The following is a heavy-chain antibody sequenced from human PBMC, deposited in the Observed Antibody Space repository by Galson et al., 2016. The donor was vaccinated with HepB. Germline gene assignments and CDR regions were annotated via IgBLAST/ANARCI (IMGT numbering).Heavy chain of an antibody. CDR1: GFTFSSYA. D-gene: IGHD6-19*01. V-gene: IGHV3-23*01. CDR2: ISGIDRGT. CDR3: AKMRVYTSGWLIHGMDV. Sequence: SLRLSCAASGFTFSSYAMTWVRQAPGKGLEWVSTISGIDRGTYYADSVKGRFTISRDNSKNTVHLHMNSLRVEDTAGYYWAKMRVYTSGWLIHGMDVWGQGTTVTVSS. J-gene: IGHJ6*02.